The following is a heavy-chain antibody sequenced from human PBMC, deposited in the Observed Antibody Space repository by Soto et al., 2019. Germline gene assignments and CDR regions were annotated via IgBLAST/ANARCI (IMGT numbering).Heavy chain of an antibody. D-gene: IGHD2-2*01. CDR1: GFTFSSYW. V-gene: IGHV3-7*03. Sequence: PGGSLRLSCAASGFTFSSYWMSWVRQAPGKGLEWVANIKQDGSEKYYVDSVKGRFTISRDNAKNSLYLQMNSLRAEDTAVYYCAREYCSSTSCYLLDPWGQGTLVTVSS. CDR2: IKQDGSEK. CDR3: AREYCSSTSCYLLDP. J-gene: IGHJ5*02.